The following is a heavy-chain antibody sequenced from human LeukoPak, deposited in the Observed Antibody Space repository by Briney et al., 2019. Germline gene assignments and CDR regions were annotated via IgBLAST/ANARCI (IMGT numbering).Heavy chain of an antibody. CDR3: ARGLRWDLTISGTSTFDY. CDR2: IYFSGSS. D-gene: IGHD1-26*01. J-gene: IGHJ4*02. Sequence: PSETLSLTCTVSGVSIRSSSFYWGWVRQPPGKGVEWNGSIYFSGSSYYTPSLKTRVTMSVDTSKNPFSLRLTSVTAADTAVYYCARGLRWDLTISGTSTFDYWGQGSLVTVSS. CDR1: GVSIRSSSFY. V-gene: IGHV4-39*01.